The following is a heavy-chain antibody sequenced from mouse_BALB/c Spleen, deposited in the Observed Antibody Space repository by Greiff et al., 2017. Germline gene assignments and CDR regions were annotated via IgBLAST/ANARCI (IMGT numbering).Heavy chain of an antibody. V-gene: IGHV2-6-4*01. CDR2: IWGGGST. CDR1: GFSLSRYS. J-gene: IGHJ4*01. Sequence: QVHVKQSGPGLVAPSQSLSITCTVSGFSLSRYSVHWVRQPPGKGLEWLGMIWGGGSTDYNSALKSRLSISKDNSKSQVFLKMNSLQTDDTAMYYCARSSPLTTEDYYAMDYWGQGTSVTVSS. D-gene: IGHD1-1*01. CDR3: ARSSPLTTEDYYAMDY.